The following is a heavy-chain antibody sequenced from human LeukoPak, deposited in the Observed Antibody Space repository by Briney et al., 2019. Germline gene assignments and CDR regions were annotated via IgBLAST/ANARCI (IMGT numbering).Heavy chain of an antibody. J-gene: IGHJ4*02. Sequence: SVKVSCKASGGTFGSYAISWVRQAPGQGLEWMGGIIPIFGTANYAQKFQGRVTITADESTSTAYMELSSLRSEDTAVYYCAREEPFGRGLFDYWGQRVLVTVSS. V-gene: IGHV1-69*13. CDR3: AREEPFGRGLFDY. D-gene: IGHD1-14*01. CDR1: GGTFGSYA. CDR2: IIPIFGTA.